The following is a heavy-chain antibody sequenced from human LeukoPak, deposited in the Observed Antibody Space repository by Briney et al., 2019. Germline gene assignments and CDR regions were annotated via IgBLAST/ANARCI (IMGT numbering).Heavy chain of an antibody. Sequence: PSETLSLTCAVYGGSFSGYYWSWIRQPPGKGLEWIGEINHSGSTNYNPSLKSRVTISVDTSKNQFSLKLSSVTAADTAVYYCARGLMRYQLPNFVRRGAFDIWGQGTMVTVSS. CDR2: INHSGST. V-gene: IGHV4-34*01. D-gene: IGHD2-2*01. CDR1: GGSFSGYY. J-gene: IGHJ3*02. CDR3: ARGLMRYQLPNFVRRGAFDI.